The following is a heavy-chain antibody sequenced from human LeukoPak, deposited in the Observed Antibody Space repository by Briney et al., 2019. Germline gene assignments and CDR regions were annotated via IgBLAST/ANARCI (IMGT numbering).Heavy chain of an antibody. Sequence: PSETLSLTCTVSGGSISSSNYYWGWIRQPPGKGLEWIGNIYYSGSTYYNPSLRSRVTISVDTSKNQFSLRLSSVTAADTAVYYCAKMYDFGSGSYPNFDYWGQGTLVTVSS. D-gene: IGHD3-10*01. CDR1: GGSISSSNYY. V-gene: IGHV4-39*01. CDR2: IYYSGST. CDR3: AKMYDFGSGSYPNFDY. J-gene: IGHJ4*02.